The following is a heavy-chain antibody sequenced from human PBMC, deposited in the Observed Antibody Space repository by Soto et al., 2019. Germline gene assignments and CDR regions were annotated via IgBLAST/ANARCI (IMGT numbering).Heavy chain of an antibody. J-gene: IGHJ6*02. CDR1: GFTFSSYW. CDR2: IKQDGSEK. D-gene: IGHD6-6*01. Sequence: GGSLRLSCAASGFTFSSYWMSWVRQAPGKWLEWVANIKQDGSEKYYVDSVKGRFTISRDNAKNSLYLQMNSLRAEDTAVYYCARADYSSTWYYYYYGMDVWGQGXTVTVSS. V-gene: IGHV3-7*03. CDR3: ARADYSSTWYYYYYGMDV.